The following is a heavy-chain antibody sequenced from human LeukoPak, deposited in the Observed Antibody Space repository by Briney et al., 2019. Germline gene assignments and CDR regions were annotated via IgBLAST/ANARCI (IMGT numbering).Heavy chain of an antibody. D-gene: IGHD6-19*01. V-gene: IGHV3-30*18. J-gene: IGHJ6*02. CDR2: ISYDGSNK. CDR3: AKDQGSGWYLGYYYYYGMDV. Sequence: GRSLRLSCAASGFTFSSYGMHWVRQAPGKGLEWVAVISYDGSNKYYADSVKGRFTISRDNSKNTLYLQMNSLRAEDTAVYYCAKDQGSGWYLGYYYYYGMDVWGQGTRSPSP. CDR1: GFTFSSYG.